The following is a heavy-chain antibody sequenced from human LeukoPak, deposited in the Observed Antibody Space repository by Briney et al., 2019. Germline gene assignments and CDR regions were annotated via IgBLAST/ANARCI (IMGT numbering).Heavy chain of an antibody. CDR2: ISSGSSYI. V-gene: IGHV3-21*01. CDR1: GFTFSSYS. J-gene: IGHJ4*02. CDR3: ASCSGGSCYSGRIDY. Sequence: GGSLRLSCAASGFTFSSYSINWVRQAPGRGLEWVSSISSGSSYIYYAASVKGRFTISRDNAKNSLYLQMNSLRAEDTAVYYCASCSGGSCYSGRIDYWGQGTLVTVS. D-gene: IGHD2-15*01.